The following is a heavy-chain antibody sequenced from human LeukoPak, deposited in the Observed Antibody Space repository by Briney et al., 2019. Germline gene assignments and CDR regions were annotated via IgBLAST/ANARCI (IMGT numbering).Heavy chain of an antibody. V-gene: IGHV3-48*01. CDR3: AAGRRYAFDY. Sequence: GGSQRLSCATSGFSFTDYPTNWVRDAPGGAVGGSLNIRTTAEGAQYTYYADSVQRRVTIFRGDGKNTLYLQMNSLQRCDMAVYHCAAGRRYAFDYWGQGILVTVSS. CDR2: IRTTAEGAQYT. J-gene: IGHJ4*02. D-gene: IGHD3-9*01. CDR1: GFSFTDYP.